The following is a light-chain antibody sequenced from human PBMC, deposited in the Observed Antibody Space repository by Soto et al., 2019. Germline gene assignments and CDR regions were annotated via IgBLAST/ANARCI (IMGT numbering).Light chain of an antibody. V-gene: IGLV1-44*01. CDR2: ENN. J-gene: IGLJ1*01. Sequence: QSVLPQPPSASGAPGQRVTISCSGSASNIGRNPVNWYQQVPGTAPKLLIYENNHRPSGVPYRFSGSKSGTSASLVISGLQSEDEAEYFCAGWDGSLKGFVFGTGTKLTVL. CDR1: ASNIGRNP. CDR3: AGWDGSLKGFV.